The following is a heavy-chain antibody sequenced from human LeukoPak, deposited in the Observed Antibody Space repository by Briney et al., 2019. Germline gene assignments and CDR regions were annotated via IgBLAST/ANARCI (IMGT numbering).Heavy chain of an antibody. V-gene: IGHV3-15*07. CDR1: GFTFSSAW. Sequence: RSGGSLRLSCAASGFTFSSAWMNWVREAPGKGLEWVARIKRRVDAGPTDYAAPVRGRFTISRDDSQNTLYLQMNSLHSYDTAIYHCTKGWASPAHDGYWGQGTLVTVSS. D-gene: IGHD6-13*01. CDR3: TKGWASPAHDGY. J-gene: IGHJ4*02. CDR2: IKRRVDAGPT.